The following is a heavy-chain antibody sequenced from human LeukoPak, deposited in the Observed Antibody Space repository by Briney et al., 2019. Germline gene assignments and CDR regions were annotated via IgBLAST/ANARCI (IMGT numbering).Heavy chain of an antibody. J-gene: IGHJ6*03. CDR2: TYYSGST. V-gene: IGHV4-59*01. Sequence: SGTLSLTCTVSGVSISSYYMSWVRQPPGKGLEWIWYTYYSGSTNYNPALKSRVTISVDTYKNNFSLKQSSGTAADTAVYYCARVQYYYNSSGGADYYYYYMDVWGKGTTVTVSS. CDR1: GVSISSYY. D-gene: IGHD3-22*01. CDR3: ARVQYYYNSSGGADYYYYYMDV.